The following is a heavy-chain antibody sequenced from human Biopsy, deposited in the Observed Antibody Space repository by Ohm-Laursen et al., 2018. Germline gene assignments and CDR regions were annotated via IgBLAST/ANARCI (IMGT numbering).Heavy chain of an antibody. V-gene: IGHV4-38-2*01. CDR1: GYSISSGYN. CDR3: ARHPTGFWFDP. J-gene: IGHJ5*02. Sequence: TLSLTCAVSGYSISSGYNWGWIRQPPGKGLEWIGSIYNTETTFYNPSLKSRVTISVDTSTNQFSLKVSSVTAADTALYFCARHPTGFWFDPWGHGTLVTVSS. CDR2: IYNTETT.